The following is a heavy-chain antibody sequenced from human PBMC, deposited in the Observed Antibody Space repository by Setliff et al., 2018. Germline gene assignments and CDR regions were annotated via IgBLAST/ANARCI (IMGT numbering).Heavy chain of an antibody. D-gene: IGHD2-15*01. V-gene: IGHV3-33*06. Sequence: SLTISCAASGSNFSSYGMHWVRQAPGKGLEWVAAIWFDGSNHYYVDSVKGRFIISRDNSKNTLYLQMNSLRAEDTAVYFCAKESGAHYFYYYYMDVWGKGTTVTVSS. CDR2: IWFDGSNH. CDR3: AKESGAHYFYYYYMDV. CDR1: GSNFSSYG. J-gene: IGHJ6*03.